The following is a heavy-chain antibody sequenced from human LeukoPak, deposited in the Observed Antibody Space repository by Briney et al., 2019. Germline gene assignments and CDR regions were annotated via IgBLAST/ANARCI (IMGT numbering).Heavy chain of an antibody. V-gene: IGHV3-33*01. CDR2: IWYDGSNE. Sequence: PGGSLRLSCAASGFTFSSHGMHWVRQAPGKGLEWVAVIWYDGSNEYYEDSVKGRFTISRDNSKNTLFLQMNALRAEDTAVYYCASSITVAGIIDYWGQGTPVTVSS. D-gene: IGHD6-19*01. J-gene: IGHJ4*02. CDR1: GFTFSSHG. CDR3: ASSITVAGIIDY.